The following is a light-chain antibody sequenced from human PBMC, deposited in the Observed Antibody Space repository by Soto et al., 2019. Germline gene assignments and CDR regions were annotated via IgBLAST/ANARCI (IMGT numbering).Light chain of an antibody. CDR3: QQRSNWPMYT. J-gene: IGKJ2*01. Sequence: EIVLTQSPATLSLSPGERATLSCRASQTVRSYLAWYQQKPGQAPRLLIYDASNRATGIPARFSGSGSGTEFTLTISSLEPEDFAVYYCQQRSNWPMYTFGQGTKLEIK. CDR1: QTVRSY. V-gene: IGKV3-11*01. CDR2: DAS.